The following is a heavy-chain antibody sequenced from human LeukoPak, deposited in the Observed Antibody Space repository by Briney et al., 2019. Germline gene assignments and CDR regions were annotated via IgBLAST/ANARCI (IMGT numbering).Heavy chain of an antibody. CDR1: GYTFTSYG. V-gene: IGHV1-2*02. Sequence: ASVKVSCKASGYTFTSYGISWVRQAPGQGLEWMGWINPNSSVTDFAQKFQGRVTMTRDTSISTAYMELSRLRSDDTAVYYCASPINYYGSGSFNYWGQGTLVTVSS. D-gene: IGHD3-10*01. J-gene: IGHJ4*02. CDR2: INPNSSVT. CDR3: ASPINYYGSGSFNY.